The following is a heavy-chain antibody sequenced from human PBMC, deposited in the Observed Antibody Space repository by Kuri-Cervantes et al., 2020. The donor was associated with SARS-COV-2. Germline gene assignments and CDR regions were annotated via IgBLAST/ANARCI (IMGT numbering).Heavy chain of an antibody. CDR2: IWYGGSNK. D-gene: IGHD4-17*01. CDR1: GFTFSSYG. V-gene: IGHV3-33*08. J-gene: IGHJ3*02. Sequence: GESLKISCAASGFTFSSYGMHWVRQAPGKGLEWVAVIWYGGSNKYYADSVKGRFTISRDNSKNTLYLQMNSLRAEDTAVYYCARDLMTTVTTGAFDIWGQGTMVTVSS. CDR3: ARDLMTTVTTGAFDI.